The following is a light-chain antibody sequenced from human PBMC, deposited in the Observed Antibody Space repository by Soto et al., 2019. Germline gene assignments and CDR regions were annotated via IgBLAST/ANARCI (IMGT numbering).Light chain of an antibody. CDR3: SSYTSTNTWV. V-gene: IGLV2-14*01. J-gene: IGLJ3*02. CDR2: GVN. Sequence: QSALTQPASVSGSPGQSITISCTGTSSDVGSHNFVSWHQQHPCKAPKFMIYGVNNRPSGVSNRFSGCKSGNTASLTISGLQDEDEADYYCSSYTSTNTWVFGGGTKLTVL. CDR1: SSDVGSHNF.